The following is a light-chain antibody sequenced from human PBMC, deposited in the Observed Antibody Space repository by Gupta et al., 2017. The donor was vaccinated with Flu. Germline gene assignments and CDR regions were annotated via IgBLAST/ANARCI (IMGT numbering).Light chain of an antibody. J-gene: IGKJ1*01. V-gene: IGKV1-5*03. CDR2: RAS. CDR1: QSVSTS. CDR3: QNDSSNSRT. Sequence: DIPMTQSPSTLSASVGDRVTITCRASQSVSTSLSWYHQKPGKAPNLLIYRASILQSGVPSRFSGSGSGTXFSLTIXSLQPEDVATYYCQNDSSNSRTFGXGTKVEIK.